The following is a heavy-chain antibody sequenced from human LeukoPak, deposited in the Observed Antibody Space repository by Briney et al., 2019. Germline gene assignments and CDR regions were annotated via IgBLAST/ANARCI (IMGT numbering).Heavy chain of an antibody. CDR3: AGSVVPAAIRFGRFDP. V-gene: IGHV1-69*13. J-gene: IGHJ5*02. CDR1: GYTFTGYY. Sequence: ASVRVSCKTSGYTFTGYYLHWVRQAPGQGLEWMGGIIPIFGTANYAQKFQGRVTITADESTGTAYMELSSLRSEDTAVYYCAGSVVPAAIRFGRFDPWGQGTLVTVSS. D-gene: IGHD2-2*01. CDR2: IIPIFGTA.